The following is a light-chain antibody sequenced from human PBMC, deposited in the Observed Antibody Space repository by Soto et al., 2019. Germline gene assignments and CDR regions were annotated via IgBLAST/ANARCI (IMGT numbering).Light chain of an antibody. CDR1: QSVSNSY. Sequence: IVLTQSPATLSLSPGERATLSCRASQSVSNSYLAWYQQKPGQAPRPLISGASRRATGVPDRFSGSGSGTDFTLTISRLEPEDFAVYYCQQYGSSPWTFGQGTKVDIK. J-gene: IGKJ1*01. CDR2: GAS. CDR3: QQYGSSPWT. V-gene: IGKV3-20*01.